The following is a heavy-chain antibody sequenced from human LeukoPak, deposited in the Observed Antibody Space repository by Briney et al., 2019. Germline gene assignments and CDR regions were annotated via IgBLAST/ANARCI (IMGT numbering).Heavy chain of an antibody. D-gene: IGHD3-16*01. V-gene: IGHV3-21*01. CDR3: AKVRWGSDNALDS. Sequence: GGSLRLSCAASGFTFSSYSMNWVRQAPGEGLEWVSSISSSSTYMYYADSVKGRIAISRDNSMNTLYLQMNSLRAEDTAVYYCAKVRWGSDNALDSWGQGTLVTGSS. CDR2: ISSSSTYM. CDR1: GFTFSSYS. J-gene: IGHJ4*02.